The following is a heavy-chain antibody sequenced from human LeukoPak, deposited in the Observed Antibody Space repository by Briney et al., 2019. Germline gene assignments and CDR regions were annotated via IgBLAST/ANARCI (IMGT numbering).Heavy chain of an antibody. Sequence: GGSLRLSCAASGFTVSSTYMSWVRQAPGKGLEWASVIFSGGNTYYADSVKGRFTISRDNSKNTLYLQMNSLRAEDTAVYYCARDRGSGIDYWGQGTLVTVSS. D-gene: IGHD1-26*01. J-gene: IGHJ4*02. CDR2: IFSGGNT. CDR3: ARDRGSGIDY. V-gene: IGHV3-53*01. CDR1: GFTVSSTY.